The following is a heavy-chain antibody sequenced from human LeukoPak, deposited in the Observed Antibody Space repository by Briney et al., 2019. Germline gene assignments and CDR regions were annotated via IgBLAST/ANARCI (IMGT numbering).Heavy chain of an antibody. J-gene: IGHJ4*02. Sequence: HPGGSLRLSCAASGFTVSSSYMSWVRQAPGKGREWVSLIYSVGSTYYAASVKGRFTISRDNSKNTLYLQMNSLRPEDTAVYYCAKGYNYAYEYWGQGTLVTVSS. CDR2: IYSVGST. V-gene: IGHV3-53*01. CDR3: AKGYNYAYEY. D-gene: IGHD5-18*01. CDR1: GFTVSSSY.